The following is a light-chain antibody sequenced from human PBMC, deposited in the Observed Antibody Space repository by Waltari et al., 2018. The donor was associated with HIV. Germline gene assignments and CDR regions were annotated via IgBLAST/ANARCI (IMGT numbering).Light chain of an antibody. CDR3: AAWDDRLNLV. CDR2: KNN. V-gene: IGLV1-47*01. CDR1: NSNIGSNY. J-gene: IGLJ2*01. Sequence: QSVLTQPPSASGTPGQRATIPCFGSNSNIGSNYVYWYQQLPGMAPKRLIYKNNQRPAGVPDRYPGSQAGTSASLALRGLRSEDQADYYCAAWDDRLNLVFGAGTKLTVL.